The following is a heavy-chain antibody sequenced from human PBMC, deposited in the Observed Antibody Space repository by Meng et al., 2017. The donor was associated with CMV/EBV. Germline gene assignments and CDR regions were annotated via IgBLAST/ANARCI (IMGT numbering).Heavy chain of an antibody. CDR1: GYTFTGYY. CDR3: ARGAGMGSGWYWDDY. CDR2: INPNSGGT. J-gene: IGHJ4*02. V-gene: IGHV1-2*02. D-gene: IGHD6-19*01. Sequence: ASVKVSCKASGYTFTGYYMHWVRQAPGQGLEWMEWINPNSGGTNYAQKFQGRVTMTRDTSISTAYMELSRLRSGDTAVYYCARGAGMGSGWYWDDYWGQGTLVTVSS.